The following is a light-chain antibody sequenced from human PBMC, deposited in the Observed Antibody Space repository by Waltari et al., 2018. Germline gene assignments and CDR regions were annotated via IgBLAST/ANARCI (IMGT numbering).Light chain of an antibody. CDR2: KAS. Sequence: DIQVTQSPTTLSASVGDRVTITCRASQSIVVWLAWYQQKPGKAPSLLIYKASYLESGVPSRFSGSGSWTEFTLTISILQADDFATYYCLQYNSYPWTFGQGTKVEIK. V-gene: IGKV1-5*03. J-gene: IGKJ1*01. CDR1: QSIVVW. CDR3: LQYNSYPWT.